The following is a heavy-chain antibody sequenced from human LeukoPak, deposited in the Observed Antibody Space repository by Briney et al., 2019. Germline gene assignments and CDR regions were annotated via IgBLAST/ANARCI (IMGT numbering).Heavy chain of an antibody. D-gene: IGHD2-2*01. J-gene: IGHJ6*03. CDR1: GGTFSSYA. CDR3: ARGPIRRTSFYYYYYMDV. Sequence: SVKVSCKASGGTFSSYAISWVRQAPGQGLEWMGGIIPIFGTANYAQKFQGRVTITTDESTSTAYMELSSLRSEDTAVYYCARGPIRRTSFYYYYYMDVWGKGTTVTVSS. V-gene: IGHV1-69*05. CDR2: IIPIFGTA.